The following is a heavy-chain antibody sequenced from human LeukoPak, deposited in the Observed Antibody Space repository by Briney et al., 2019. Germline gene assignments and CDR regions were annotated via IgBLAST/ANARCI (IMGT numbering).Heavy chain of an antibody. CDR2: IYPTGST. Sequence: SETLPLTCTVSGGSISTYYWSWIRQPPGMPLEWVGYIYPTGSTDYNPSLKSRVTISVDTSKNQTSLSLTSVTAADTAIYYCARHYCTGASCPDYFDYWGQGTLVAVSS. D-gene: IGHD2-15*01. V-gene: IGHV4-4*09. J-gene: IGHJ4*02. CDR3: ARHYCTGASCPDYFDY. CDR1: GGSISTYY.